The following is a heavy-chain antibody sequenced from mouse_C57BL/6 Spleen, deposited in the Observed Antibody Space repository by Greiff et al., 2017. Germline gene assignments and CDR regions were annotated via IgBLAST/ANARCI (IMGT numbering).Heavy chain of an antibody. D-gene: IGHD1-1*01. CDR1: GYTFTDYN. V-gene: IGHV1-18*01. CDR3: ARYYGSYFDV. Sequence: VQLQQSGPELVKPGASVKIPCKASGYTFTDYNMDWVKQSHGKSLEWIGDINPNNGGTIYNQKFKGKATLTVDKSSSTAYMELRSLTSEDTAVYYCARYYGSYFDVWGTGTTVTVSS. J-gene: IGHJ1*03. CDR2: INPNNGGT.